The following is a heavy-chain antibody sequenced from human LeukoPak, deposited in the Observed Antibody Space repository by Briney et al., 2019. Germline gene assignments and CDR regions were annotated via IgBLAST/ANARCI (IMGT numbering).Heavy chain of an antibody. J-gene: IGHJ4*02. CDR3: AKDVVPAAI. CDR1: GFTISNYV. CDR2: ISMSGGST. Sequence: SGGSLRLSCAVSGFTISNYVMSWVRQAPGKGLEWVSGISMSGGSTYYADSVKGRFTTSRDNSKNTLYLQMNSLRAEDTAMYHCAKDVVPAAIWGQGTRVTVSS. D-gene: IGHD2-2*01. V-gene: IGHV3-23*01.